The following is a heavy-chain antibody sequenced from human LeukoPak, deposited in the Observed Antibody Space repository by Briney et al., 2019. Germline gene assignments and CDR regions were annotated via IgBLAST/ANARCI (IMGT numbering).Heavy chain of an antibody. J-gene: IGHJ4*02. CDR1: GGSISSYY. CDR2: IYTSGST. V-gene: IGHV4-4*07. Sequence: ASETLSLTCTVSGGSISSYYWSWIRQPAGKGLEWIGRIYTSGSTNYNPSLKSRVTMSVDTSKNQFSLKLSSVTAADTAVYYCAREPYLGPRMLINGYYFDYWGQGTLVTVSS. CDR3: AREPYLGPRMLINGYYFDY. D-gene: IGHD2-8*01.